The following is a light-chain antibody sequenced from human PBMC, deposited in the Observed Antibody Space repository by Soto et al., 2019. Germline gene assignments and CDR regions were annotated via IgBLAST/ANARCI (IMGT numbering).Light chain of an antibody. CDR3: AAWDDSLKGV. J-gene: IGLJ3*02. V-gene: IGLV1-44*01. CDR2: SNN. Sequence: QSVLTQPPSASGTPGQRVTISCSGGSSNIGTYAVSWYQQLPGAAPRLPIYSNNQRPSGVPDRVSGSKSGTSASLAISGLQSEDEADYYCAAWDDSLKGVFGGGTKLTVL. CDR1: SSNIGTYA.